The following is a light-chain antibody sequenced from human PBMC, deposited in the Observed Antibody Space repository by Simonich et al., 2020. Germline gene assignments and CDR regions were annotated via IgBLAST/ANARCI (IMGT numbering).Light chain of an antibody. CDR1: ALPKQY. CDR3: QSADSSGTWV. Sequence: YELTQPPSVSVSPGQTARITCSGDALPKQYAYWYQQKPGQAPVLVIYKDSERPSGIPERFAGSSSGTTVTSTISGVQAEDEADYYCQSADSSGTWVFGGGTKLTVL. J-gene: IGLJ3*02. CDR2: KDS. V-gene: IGLV3-25*03.